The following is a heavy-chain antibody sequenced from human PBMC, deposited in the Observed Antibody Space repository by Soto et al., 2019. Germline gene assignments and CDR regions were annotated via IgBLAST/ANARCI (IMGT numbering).Heavy chain of an antibody. J-gene: IGHJ6*02. CDR2: VYSDLRT. CDR1: GFNITINY. CDR3: ARERWYDASGYYYYYYGMDV. D-gene: IGHD3-22*01. Sequence: GGSLRLSCAVSGFNITINYMSWVRQAPGKGLEWVAIVYSDLRTYYADSVKGRFTVSRDNSESTLFLQMNSVRAEDTGVYYCARERWYDASGYYYYYYGMDVWGHGTTVTVSS. V-gene: IGHV3-53*01.